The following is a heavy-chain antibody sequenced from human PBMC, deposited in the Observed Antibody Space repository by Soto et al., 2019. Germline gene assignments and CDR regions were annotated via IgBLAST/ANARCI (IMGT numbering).Heavy chain of an antibody. Sequence: ASVKVSCKASGYTFTNFGVTWVRQAPGQGLEWMGWISAYTGNPNYAQKFQVRVTMTIDTSTNTAYMDLRSLRSDDTAVYYCARGIPGVEAWFGPWGQGTLVTVSS. CDR3: ARGIPGVEAWFGP. D-gene: IGHD2-2*01. J-gene: IGHJ5*02. V-gene: IGHV1-18*01. CDR1: GYTFTNFG. CDR2: ISAYTGNP.